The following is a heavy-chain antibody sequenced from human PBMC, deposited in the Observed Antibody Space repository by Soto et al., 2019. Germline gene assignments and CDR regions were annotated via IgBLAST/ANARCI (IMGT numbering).Heavy chain of an antibody. Sequence: SETLSLTCTVSGGSISSYYWSWIRQPPGKGLEWIGYIYYSGTTNYNPSLKSRVTISVDTSKNQFSLKLSSVTAADTAVYYCAREGDIAARTVWFDPWGQGSLVTVSS. CDR1: GGSISSYY. CDR2: IYYSGTT. J-gene: IGHJ5*02. CDR3: AREGDIAARTVWFDP. V-gene: IGHV4-59*01. D-gene: IGHD6-6*01.